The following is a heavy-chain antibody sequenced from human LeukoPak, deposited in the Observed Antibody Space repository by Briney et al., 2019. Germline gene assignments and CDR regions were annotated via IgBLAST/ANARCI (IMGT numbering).Heavy chain of an antibody. CDR1: GGSISSGGYY. D-gene: IGHD6-13*01. CDR2: IYHSGST. CDR3: ARGRSIAAAGTHGFDP. V-gene: IGHV4-30-2*01. Sequence: ASETLSLTCTVSGGSISSGGYYWSWIRQPPGKGLEWIGYIYHSGSTYYNPSLKSRVTISVDRSKNQFSLKLSSVTAADTAVYYCARGRSIAAAGTHGFDPWGQGTLVTVSS. J-gene: IGHJ5*02.